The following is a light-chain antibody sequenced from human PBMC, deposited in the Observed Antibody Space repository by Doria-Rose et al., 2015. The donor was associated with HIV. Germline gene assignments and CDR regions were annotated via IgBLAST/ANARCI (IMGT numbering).Light chain of an antibody. CDR3: QQYYDTPS. J-gene: IGKJ3*01. CDR2: WAS. Sequence: VLTQSPESLGMSLGERATLNCKSNQSLLYTSKNYLAWYQQKPGQPPKLLIYWASTRQSRVPARFSGSGSGTDFTLTISSLEAEDVAVYYCQQYYDTPSFGPGTTVDIK. CDR1: QSLLYTSKNY. V-gene: IGKV4-1*01.